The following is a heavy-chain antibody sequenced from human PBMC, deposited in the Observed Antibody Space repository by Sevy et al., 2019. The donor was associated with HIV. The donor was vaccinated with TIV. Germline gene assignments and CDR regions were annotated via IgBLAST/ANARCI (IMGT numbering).Heavy chain of an antibody. CDR1: GFTFSDYY. V-gene: IGHV3-11*01. D-gene: IGHD2-15*01. J-gene: IGHJ6*01. CDR2: ISSSGSTI. Sequence: GGSLRLSCAASGFTFSDYYMSWIRQAPGKGLEWVSYISSSGSTIYYADSVNGRFTISRDNAKNSLYLQMNSLRAEDTAVYYCARGVGYCSGGSCYRAGGGYYGMDVWGQGTTVTVSS. CDR3: ARGVGYCSGGSCYRAGGGYYGMDV.